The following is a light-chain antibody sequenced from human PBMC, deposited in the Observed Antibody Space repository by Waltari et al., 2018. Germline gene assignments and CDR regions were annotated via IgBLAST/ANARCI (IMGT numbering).Light chain of an antibody. CDR1: HGISSY. CDR2: AAS. CDR3: QQYYSYPHT. J-gene: IGKJ2*01. V-gene: IGKV1-8*01. Sequence: AIRMTQSPSSLSAHTGYRVTITCRASHGISSYLAWYQQKPGKAPKLLIYAASTLQSGVPSRFSGSGSGTDFTLTISCLQSEDFATYYCQQYYSYPHTFGQGTKLEIK.